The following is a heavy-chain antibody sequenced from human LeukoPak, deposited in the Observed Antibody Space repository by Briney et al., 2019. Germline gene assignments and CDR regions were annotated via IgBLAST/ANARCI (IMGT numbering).Heavy chain of an antibody. CDR2: INSDGSST. CDR1: GFTFSSYW. J-gene: IGHJ4*02. V-gene: IGHV3-74*01. Sequence: GGSLRLSCAASGFTFSSYWMHWVRQAPGKGLVWVSRINSDGSSTSYADSVKGRLTISRDNSKNTLYLQMNSLRAEDTAVYYCAKVTGGDMITYGGLDYWGQGTLVTVSS. D-gene: IGHD3-16*01. CDR3: AKVTGGDMITYGGLDY.